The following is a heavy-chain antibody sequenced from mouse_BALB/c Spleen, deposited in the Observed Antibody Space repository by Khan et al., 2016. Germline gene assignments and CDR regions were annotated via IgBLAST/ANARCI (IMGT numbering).Heavy chain of an antibody. J-gene: IGHJ1*01. CDR3: AREPYYYTSSPRYFDV. V-gene: IGHV1-80*01. D-gene: IGHD1-1*01. CDR2: IYPGDGDT. Sequence: QVQLKESGAELVRPGSSVKISCKASGYAFSSYWMNWVKQRPGQGLEWIGQIYPGDGDTNYNGKFKGEATLTADKSSSTAHMQLSSLTSEDSAVYFCAREPYYYTSSPRYFDVWGAGTTVTVSS. CDR1: GYAFSSYW.